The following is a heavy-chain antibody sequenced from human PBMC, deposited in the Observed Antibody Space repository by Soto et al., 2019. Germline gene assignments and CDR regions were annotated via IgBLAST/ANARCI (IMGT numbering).Heavy chain of an antibody. CDR1: GYAFTRYG. V-gene: IGHV1-18*01. J-gene: IGHJ6*02. CDR2: MSTSNENK. D-gene: IGHD1-1*01. Sequence: ASVKVSCKASGYAFTRYGINCERRAPGQGLEWLGWMSTSNENKVYARNLKGRVALTMDPATSTTYLDWMQLKSHDKGGYYCANDAHEEARSYVRGQGTWVTLCS. CDR3: ANDAHEEARSYV.